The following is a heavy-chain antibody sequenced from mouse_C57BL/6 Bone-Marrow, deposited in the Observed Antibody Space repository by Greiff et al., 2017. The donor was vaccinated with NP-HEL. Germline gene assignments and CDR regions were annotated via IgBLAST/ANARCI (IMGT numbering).Heavy chain of an antibody. V-gene: IGHV1-63*01. CDR1: GYTFTNYW. D-gene: IGHD2-3*01. CDR3: ARWGDGYYERAMDY. J-gene: IGHJ4*01. CDR2: IYPGGGYT. Sequence: VQLQQSGAELVRPGTSVKMSCKASGYTFTNYWIGWAKQRPGHGLEWIGDIYPGGGYTNYNEKFKGKATLTADKSSSTAYMQFSSLTSEDSAIYYCARWGDGYYERAMDYWGQGTSVTVSS.